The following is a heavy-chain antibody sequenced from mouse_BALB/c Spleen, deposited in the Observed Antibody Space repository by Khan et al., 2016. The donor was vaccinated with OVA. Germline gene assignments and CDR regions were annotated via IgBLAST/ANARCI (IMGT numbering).Heavy chain of an antibody. D-gene: IGHD2-14*01. CDR1: GYTFTSYT. CDR2: INPSNGYT. CDR3: DRDGAYHRNDGWFAY. V-gene: IGHV1-4*01. J-gene: IGHJ3*01. Sequence: VQLQESGAELARPGASVKLSCKASGYTFTSYTIHWIKLRPGQGLEWIGYINPSNGYTNYNQTFKDKATLTADKSSTTAYMQLTSLTSDDSAVYYWDRDGAYHRNDGWFAYWGQGTLVTVSA.